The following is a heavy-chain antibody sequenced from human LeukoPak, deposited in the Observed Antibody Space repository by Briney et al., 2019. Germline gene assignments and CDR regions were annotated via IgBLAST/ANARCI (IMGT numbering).Heavy chain of an antibody. D-gene: IGHD3-22*01. CDR2: INPNSGGS. J-gene: IGHJ4*02. V-gene: IGHV1-2*06. CDR3: ARDHDSSGYYLSDFDY. CDR1: GYTFTGYY. Sequence: ASVKVSCKASGYTFTGYYMHWVRQAPGQRLEWMGRINPNSGGSNYVQKFQGGVTIPRDTPIRTAAMALSRLRSDDTAVYFCARDHDSSGYYLSDFDYWGQGTLVTVSS.